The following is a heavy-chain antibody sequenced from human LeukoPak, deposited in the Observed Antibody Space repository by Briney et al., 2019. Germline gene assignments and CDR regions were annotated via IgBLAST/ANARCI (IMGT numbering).Heavy chain of an antibody. CDR2: IYYSGST. CDR1: GSSISGYD. V-gene: IGHV4-59*01. CDR3: AKGLGSGMQYFDL. D-gene: IGHD3-10*01. J-gene: IGHJ2*01. Sequence: PAETLTLTCTVSGSSISGYDWSWIRQPPGKGLEWFGGIYYSGSTYYNPSLKSRVSISLDTSTNQFPLKLSSVTAADTAVYYCAKGLGSGMQYFDLWGRGTLVTVSS.